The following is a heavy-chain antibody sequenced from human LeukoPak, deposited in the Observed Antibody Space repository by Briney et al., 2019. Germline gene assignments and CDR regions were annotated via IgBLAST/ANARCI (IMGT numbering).Heavy chain of an antibody. CDR1: GGTFSSYA. J-gene: IGHJ6*03. D-gene: IGHD2-2*01. CDR2: IIPIFGTA. V-gene: IGHV1-69*05. CDR3: ARDRGYQLPRSASNYYYYYMDV. Sequence: SVKVSCKASGGTFSSYAISRVRQAPGQGLEWMGGIIPIFGTANYAQKFQGRVTITTEESTSTAYMELRSLRSDDTAVYYCARDRGYQLPRSASNYYYYYMDVWGKGTTVTVSS.